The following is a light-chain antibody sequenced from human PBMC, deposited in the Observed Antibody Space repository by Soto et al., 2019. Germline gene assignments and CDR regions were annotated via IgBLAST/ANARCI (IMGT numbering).Light chain of an antibody. CDR1: SSNIGSNT. Sequence: QSVLTQPPSASGTPGQRVTISCSGSSSNIGSNTVNWYQQLPGTAPKLLIYSNNQRPSGVPDRFSGSKSGTSASLAISGLQSEDEADYYGAAWDDSLNGANWVFGGGTNSPS. CDR2: SNN. V-gene: IGLV1-44*01. CDR3: AAWDDSLNGANWV. J-gene: IGLJ3*02.